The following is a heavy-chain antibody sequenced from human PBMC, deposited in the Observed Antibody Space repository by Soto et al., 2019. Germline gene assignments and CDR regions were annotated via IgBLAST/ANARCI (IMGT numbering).Heavy chain of an antibody. D-gene: IGHD3-16*01. J-gene: IGHJ3*02. CDR3: ARSPLGYDYVRQTWREVGDSFDI. Sequence: SETLSLTCAIYGASLGGFHWTWLRQAPGKGLEWIGELIRGGITNYNPSLKGRVSFSLDTSKNQFSLHLMSVTAADTAVYYCARSPLGYDYVRQTWREVGDSFDIWGRGTLVTVSS. CDR2: LIRGGIT. V-gene: IGHV4-34*12. CDR1: GASLGGFH.